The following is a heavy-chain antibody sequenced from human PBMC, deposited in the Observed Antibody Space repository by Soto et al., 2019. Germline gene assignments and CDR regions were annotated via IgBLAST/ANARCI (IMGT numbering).Heavy chain of an antibody. CDR2: ISGTGSSV. CDR1: GFTFSNYY. CDR3: ARDSGYTSSWYVDW. D-gene: IGHD6-13*01. V-gene: IGHV3-11*01. J-gene: IGHJ4*02. Sequence: QVQLVESGGGLVKPGGSLRLSCGASGFTFSNYYMSWIRQAPGKGLEWVSYISGTGSSVYYADSVKGRFTISRDNAKNSLYLQMNSVRADDTAVYYCARDSGYTSSWYVDWWGQGTLVTVSS.